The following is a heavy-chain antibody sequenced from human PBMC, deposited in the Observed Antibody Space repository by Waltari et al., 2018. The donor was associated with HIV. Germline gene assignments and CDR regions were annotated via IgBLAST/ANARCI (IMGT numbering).Heavy chain of an antibody. D-gene: IGHD5-18*01. CDR1: GFTVSSNY. Sequence: EVQLVESGGGLVQPGGSLRLSCAASGFTVSSNYMSWVRQAPGKGLEGVSLMYTGGSTYYANSVKGRFTISRDNSKNTLYLQMNSLRAEDTAVYYCASPDTTMVHGHYYFYHMDVWGQGTTVTVSS. CDR3: ASPDTTMVHGHYYFYHMDV. V-gene: IGHV3-66*01. J-gene: IGHJ6*02. CDR2: MYTGGST.